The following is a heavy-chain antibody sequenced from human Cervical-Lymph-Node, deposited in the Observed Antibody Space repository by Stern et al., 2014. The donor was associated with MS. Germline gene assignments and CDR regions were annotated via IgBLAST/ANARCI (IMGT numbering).Heavy chain of an antibody. CDR2: IRDSGVYI. Sequence: EVQLVESGGGLVQPGGSLRLSCAASGFTFSTYAFSWVRQAPGKGLEWVSSIRDSGVYIYYADSVKGRFTISRDNSKSMLYLEMQSLRAEDTAVYHCAKDLGRGVVVVPLYGLDVWGQGTTVTVSS. D-gene: IGHD2-2*01. CDR1: GFTFSTYA. J-gene: IGHJ6*02. V-gene: IGHV3-23*04. CDR3: AKDLGRGVVVVPLYGLDV.